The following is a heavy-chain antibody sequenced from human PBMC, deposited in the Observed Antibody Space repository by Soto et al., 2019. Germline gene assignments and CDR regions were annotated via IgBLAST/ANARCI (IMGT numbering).Heavy chain of an antibody. CDR1: GLTFSSYG. CDR2: KSYDGSNK. CDR3: AKDRRADDYNSGYFQH. Sequence: GFLRLSCAASGLTFSSYGMHWVRQAPGKGLEWGGVKSYDGSNKYYADSVKGRFTISRDNSKNTLYLQMNSLRAEDTAVYYCAKDRRADDYNSGYFQHWGQGTLVTVSS. J-gene: IGHJ1*01. V-gene: IGHV3-30*18. D-gene: IGHD4-4*01.